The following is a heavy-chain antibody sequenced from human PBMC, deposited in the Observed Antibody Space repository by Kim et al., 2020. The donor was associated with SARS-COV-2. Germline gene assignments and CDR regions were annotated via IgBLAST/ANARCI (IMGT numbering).Heavy chain of an antibody. CDR2: IYYSGST. J-gene: IGHJ4*02. Sequence: SETLSLTCTVSGGSISSSSYYWGWIRQPPGKGLEWIGSIYYSGSTSYNPSLKSRVTISVDTSKNQFSLKLSSVTAADTAVYYCARLYYYDSSGYPRLHPTLTGGGWGQGTLVTVSS. V-gene: IGHV4-39*01. CDR3: ARLYYYDSSGYPRLHPTLTGGG. CDR1: GGSISSSSYY. D-gene: IGHD3-22*01.